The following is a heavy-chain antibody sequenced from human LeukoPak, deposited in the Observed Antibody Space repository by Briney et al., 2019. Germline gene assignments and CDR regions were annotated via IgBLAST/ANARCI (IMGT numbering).Heavy chain of an antibody. J-gene: IGHJ4*02. CDR2: IYYSGST. Sequence: SETLSLTCTVSGGFISSYYWSWIRQPPGKGLEWIGYIYYSGSTYYNPSLKSRVTISLDTSKTQFSLKLRFVTAADTAVYYCASRGSDGSAYYAYWGQGTLVSVSS. V-gene: IGHV4-59*08. D-gene: IGHD3-22*01. CDR3: ASRGSDGSAYYAY. CDR1: GGFISSYY.